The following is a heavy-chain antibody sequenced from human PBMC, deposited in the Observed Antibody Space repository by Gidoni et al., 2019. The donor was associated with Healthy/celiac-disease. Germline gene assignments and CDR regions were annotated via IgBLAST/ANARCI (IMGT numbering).Heavy chain of an antibody. CDR3: ARTEGGTDY. Sequence: QVQLVESGGGVVQPGRSLRLSCAASGFTFSSYAMHWVRQAPGKGLEWVAVISYDGSNKYYADSVKGRFTISRDNSKNTLYLQMNSLRAEDTAVYYCARTEGGTDYWGQGTLVTVSS. J-gene: IGHJ4*02. CDR1: GFTFSSYA. CDR2: ISYDGSNK. V-gene: IGHV3-30*04. D-gene: IGHD2-15*01.